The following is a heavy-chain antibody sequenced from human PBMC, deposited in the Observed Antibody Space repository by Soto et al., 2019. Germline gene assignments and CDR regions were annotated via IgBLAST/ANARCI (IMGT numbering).Heavy chain of an antibody. CDR1: GFTFSSYW. V-gene: IGHV3-74*01. Sequence: GGSLRLSCAASGFTFSSYWMHWVRQAPGKGLVWVSRINSDGSSTSYADSVKGRFTISRGNAKNTLYLQMNSLRAEDTAVYYCARRRYDSSGYYYFDYWGQGTLVTVSS. CDR3: ARRRYDSSGYYYFDY. CDR2: INSDGSST. D-gene: IGHD3-22*01. J-gene: IGHJ4*02.